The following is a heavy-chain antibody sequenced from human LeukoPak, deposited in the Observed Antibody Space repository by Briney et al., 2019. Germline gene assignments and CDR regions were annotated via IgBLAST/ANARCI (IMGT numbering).Heavy chain of an antibody. D-gene: IGHD1-26*01. Sequence: PGGSLRLSCAASGFTFSSYWMSWVRQAPGKGLEWVANIKQDGSEKYYVDPVKGRFTISRDNAKNSLHLQMNSLRVEDTAVYYCARDLGSYYGWYFDLWGRGTLVTVSS. CDR1: GFTFSSYW. CDR2: IKQDGSEK. CDR3: ARDLGSYYGWYFDL. J-gene: IGHJ2*01. V-gene: IGHV3-7*01.